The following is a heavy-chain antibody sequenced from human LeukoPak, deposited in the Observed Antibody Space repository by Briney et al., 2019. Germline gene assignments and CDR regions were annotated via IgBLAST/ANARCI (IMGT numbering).Heavy chain of an antibody. J-gene: IGHJ4*02. V-gene: IGHV3-21*01. CDR1: GFTFSSYS. CDR3: ARVSMATMRAFDY. D-gene: IGHD5-24*01. CDR2: ISSSSSYI. Sequence: GGSLRLSCAASGFTFSSYSMNWVRQAPGKGLEWVSSISSSSSYIYYADSVKGRFTISRDNAKNSLYLQMNSLRAEDTAVYYCARVSMATMRAFDYWGQGTLVTVSS.